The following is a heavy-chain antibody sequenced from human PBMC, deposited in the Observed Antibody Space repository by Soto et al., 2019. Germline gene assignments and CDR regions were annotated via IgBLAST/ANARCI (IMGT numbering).Heavy chain of an antibody. CDR1: GGSITTTHNY. D-gene: IGHD5-12*01. CDR3: ARPLLATADYYYGTDV. J-gene: IGHJ6*02. CDR2: ISYTGST. Sequence: SETLSLTCTVSGGSITTTHNYWAWIRQPPGKGLEWIGSISYTGSTYYNPSLKSRVSISSDTSKDQFSLKLSSMTAADTGVYFCARPLLATADYYYGTDVWGPGTSVTVS. V-gene: IGHV4-39*01.